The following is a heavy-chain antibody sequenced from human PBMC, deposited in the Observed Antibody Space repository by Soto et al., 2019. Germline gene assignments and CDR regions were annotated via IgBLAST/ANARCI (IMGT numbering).Heavy chain of an antibody. Sequence: SETLSLTCTVSGGSISSGGYYWSWIRQHPGKGLEWIGYIYYSGSTYYNPSLKSRVTISVDTSKNQFSLKLNSVTAADTAVYYCARGWYNSGWYYNYWGQGTLVTVSS. CDR3: ARGWYNSGWYYNY. CDR1: GGSISSGGYY. J-gene: IGHJ4*02. CDR2: IYYSGST. V-gene: IGHV4-31*03. D-gene: IGHD6-19*01.